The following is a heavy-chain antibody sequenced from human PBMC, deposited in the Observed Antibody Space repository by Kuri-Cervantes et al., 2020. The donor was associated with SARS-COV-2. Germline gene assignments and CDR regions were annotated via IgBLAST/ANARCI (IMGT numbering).Heavy chain of an antibody. V-gene: IGHV4-38-2*02. CDR3: AGVPQYSSSWYYEL. Sequence: SETLSLTCTVSGYSISSGYYWGWIRQPPGKGLEWIGEINHSGSTNYNPSLKSRVTISVDTSKNQFSLKLSSVTAADTAVYYCAGVPQYSSSWYYELWGQGTMVTVSS. J-gene: IGHJ3*01. CDR2: INHSGST. CDR1: GYSISSGYY. D-gene: IGHD6-13*01.